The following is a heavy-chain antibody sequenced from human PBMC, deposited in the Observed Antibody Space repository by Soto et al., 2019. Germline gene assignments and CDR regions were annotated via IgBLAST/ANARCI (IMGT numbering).Heavy chain of an antibody. CDR3: AKDGRGTGSHYTSFGY. Sequence: EVQLVESGGGLIQPGGSLKLSCAASGFTVGNHYMSWVRQAPGKGLEWVSLIYSTGTTKYADSVKGRFTVSRDNAKNTLYLQMNSLRAEDTAAYYCAKDGRGTGSHYTSFGYWGQGTLVTVSS. J-gene: IGHJ4*02. V-gene: IGHV3-53*01. CDR1: GFTVGNHY. CDR2: IYSTGTT. D-gene: IGHD3-10*01.